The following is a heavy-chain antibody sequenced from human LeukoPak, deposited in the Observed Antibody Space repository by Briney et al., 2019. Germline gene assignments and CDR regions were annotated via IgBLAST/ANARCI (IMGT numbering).Heavy chain of an antibody. CDR1: GGSISSSSYY. J-gene: IGHJ5*02. V-gene: IGHV4-39*07. D-gene: IGHD5-24*01. Sequence: SETLSLTCTVSGGSISSSSYYWGWIRQPPGKGLEWIGSIYYSGSTYYNPSLKSRVTISVDTSKNQFSLKLSSVTAADTAVYYCARATARIEALADAWGQGTLVTVSS. CDR3: ARATARIEALADA. CDR2: IYYSGST.